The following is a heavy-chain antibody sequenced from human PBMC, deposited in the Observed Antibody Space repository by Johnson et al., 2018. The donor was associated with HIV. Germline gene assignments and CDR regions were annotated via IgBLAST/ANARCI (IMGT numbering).Heavy chain of an antibody. V-gene: IGHV3-66*02. D-gene: IGHD3-22*01. CDR3: ARQLKYYYDSSGYYYLSSAAFDI. J-gene: IGHJ3*02. Sequence: VQLVESGGGVVQPGRSLRLSCAASGFTVSSNYMSWVRQAPGKGLEWVSVIYSGGSTYYADSVQGRFTISRDNSKNTLYLQMNSLRVEDTAVYYCARQLKYYYDSSGYYYLSSAAFDIWGQGTMVTVSS. CDR2: IYSGGST. CDR1: GFTVSSNY.